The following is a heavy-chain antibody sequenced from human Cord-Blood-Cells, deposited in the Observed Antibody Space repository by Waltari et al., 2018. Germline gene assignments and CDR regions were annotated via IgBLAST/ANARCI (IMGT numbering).Heavy chain of an antibody. D-gene: IGHD2-2*01. CDR2: IYHSGIT. CDR3: ARAYSIVVVPAAMNWFDP. J-gene: IGHJ5*02. V-gene: IGHV4-38-2*01. Sequence: QVQLQESGPGLVKPSETLSLTCAVSGYSISSGYYWGWIRQPPGKGLEWIGSIYHSGITYYNPSLKSRVTISVDTSKNQFSLKLSSVTAADTAVYYCARAYSIVVVPAAMNWFDPWGQGTLVTVSS. CDR1: GYSISSGYY.